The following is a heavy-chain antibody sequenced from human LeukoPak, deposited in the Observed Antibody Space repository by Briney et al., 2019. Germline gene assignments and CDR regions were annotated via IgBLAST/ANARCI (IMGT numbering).Heavy chain of an antibody. Sequence: GESLKISFKGSGYSFTSYWIGWVRQMPGKGLEGMGMIYPEDSDTRYSPSFQGQDTISGDKSISTAYLQWSSLKASDTAMYYCALSLGSYGSGSYNHYSYMDVWGKGTTVTVSS. CDR3: ALSLGSYGSGSYNHYSYMDV. CDR1: GYSFTSYW. CDR2: IYPEDSDT. V-gene: IGHV5-51*01. D-gene: IGHD3-10*01. J-gene: IGHJ6*03.